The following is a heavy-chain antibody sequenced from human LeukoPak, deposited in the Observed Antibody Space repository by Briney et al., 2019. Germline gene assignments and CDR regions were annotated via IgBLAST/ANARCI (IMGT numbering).Heavy chain of an antibody. CDR2: IASDGSST. J-gene: IGHJ4*02. Sequence: GGSLRLSCAASGFTFSSYWMNWVRQAPGKGLVWVSRIASDGSSTTYADSVKGRFSISRDNAKNTLYLQMNSLRAEDTAVYYCARDERAVAAPDYWGQGTLVTVSS. CDR3: ARDERAVAAPDY. CDR1: GFTFSSYW. V-gene: IGHV3-74*01. D-gene: IGHD6-19*01.